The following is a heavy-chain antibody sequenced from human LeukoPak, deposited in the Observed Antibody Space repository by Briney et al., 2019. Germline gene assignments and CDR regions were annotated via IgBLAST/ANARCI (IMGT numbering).Heavy chain of an antibody. CDR2: IGGSGDST. D-gene: IGHD1-14*01. V-gene: IGHV3-23*01. Sequence: GGSLRLSCAASGFTFSNHAMSWVRQAPGKGLEWVSAIGGSGDSTYYAASVKGRFTVSRDNSKNTLFLQMNSLRAEDTAVYYCATRKPGNYFDYWGQGTLVTVSS. CDR1: GFTFSNHA. J-gene: IGHJ4*02. CDR3: ATRKPGNYFDY.